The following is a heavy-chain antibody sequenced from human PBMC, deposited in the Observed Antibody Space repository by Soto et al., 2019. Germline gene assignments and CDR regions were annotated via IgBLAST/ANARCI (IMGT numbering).Heavy chain of an antibody. CDR3: AKDYSLTTSYFDH. J-gene: IGHJ4*02. Sequence: EVQLVESGGGLVQPGRSLRLSCAASGFPFGDYAMHWVRQAPGKGLEWVSSIYWNSGTIDYADSVKGRFTISRDNAKNSLYLQMNSLRPEDTAMYYCAKDYSLTTSYFDHWGQGTLVTVSS. CDR1: GFPFGDYA. V-gene: IGHV3-9*01. D-gene: IGHD4-17*01. CDR2: IYWNSGTI.